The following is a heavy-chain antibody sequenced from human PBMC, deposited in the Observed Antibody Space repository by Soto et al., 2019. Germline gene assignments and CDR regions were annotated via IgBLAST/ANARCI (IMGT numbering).Heavy chain of an antibody. CDR2: ISYTGST. J-gene: IGHJ6*02. Sequence: SETLSLTCTVSGGSISSSRYYWGWIRQPPGKGLEWIGSISYTGSTFYNPSLNSRVTISVDTSKNQFSLKLSSVTAADTAVYYCARRYSYGSGKYGMDLWGQGTTVPSP. V-gene: IGHV4-39*01. D-gene: IGHD3-10*01. CDR1: GGSISSSRYY. CDR3: ARRYSYGSGKYGMDL.